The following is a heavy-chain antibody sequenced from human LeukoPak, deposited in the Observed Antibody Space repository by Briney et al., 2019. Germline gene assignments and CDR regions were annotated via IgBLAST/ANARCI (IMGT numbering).Heavy chain of an antibody. D-gene: IGHD4-11*01. CDR2: ISSSGSTI. V-gene: IGHV3-11*01. CDR1: GFTFSDYY. CDR3: ARDKDYILWFDP. Sequence: GGSLRLSCAASGFTFSDYYMSWIRQAPGKGLEWVSYISSSGSTIYYAGSVKGRFNISRDNAKNSMYLQMNSLRAEDTVVYYCARDKDYILWFDPWGQGTLVTVSS. J-gene: IGHJ5*02.